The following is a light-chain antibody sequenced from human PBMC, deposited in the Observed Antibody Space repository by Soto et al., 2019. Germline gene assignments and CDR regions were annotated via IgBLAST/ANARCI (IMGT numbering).Light chain of an antibody. CDR3: QQSYSTLSIS. V-gene: IGKV1-39*01. CDR1: ESLSWH. CDR2: AAS. Sequence: DIQMTQSPSSLSASVGDRVAITCRASESLSWHLNWYQQKPGKAPNLLIYAASTLQNGVPSRFSGSGSGTDFTLTISSLQPEDFATYYCQQSYSTLSISFGQGTRLEMK. J-gene: IGKJ5*01.